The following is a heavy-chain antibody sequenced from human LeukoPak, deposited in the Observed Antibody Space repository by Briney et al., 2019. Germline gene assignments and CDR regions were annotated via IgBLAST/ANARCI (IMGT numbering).Heavy chain of an antibody. CDR1: GFTFSSYS. D-gene: IGHD2-15*01. J-gene: IGHJ6*03. Sequence: GGSLRLSCAASGFTFSSYSMNWVRQAPGKGLEWVSSISSSSSYIYYADSVKGRFTISRDNAKNSLYLQMNSLRAEDTAVYYCARATSSYSSYYYYYMDVWGKGTTVTISS. CDR3: ARATSSYSSYYYYYMDV. V-gene: IGHV3-21*01. CDR2: ISSSSSYI.